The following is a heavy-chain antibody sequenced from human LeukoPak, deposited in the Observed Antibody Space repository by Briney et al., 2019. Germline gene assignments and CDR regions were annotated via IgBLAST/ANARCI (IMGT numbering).Heavy chain of an antibody. V-gene: IGHV1-2*02. CDR3: ARPYDYYDSSGYYPAFDY. CDR1: GYTFTGYY. Sequence: GASVKVSGKASGYTFTGYYMHWVRQAPGQGLEWMGWINPNSGGTNYAQKFQGRVTMTRDTSISTAYMELSRLRSDDTAVYYCARPYDYYDSSGYYPAFDYWGQGTLVTVSS. D-gene: IGHD3-22*01. CDR2: INPNSGGT. J-gene: IGHJ4*02.